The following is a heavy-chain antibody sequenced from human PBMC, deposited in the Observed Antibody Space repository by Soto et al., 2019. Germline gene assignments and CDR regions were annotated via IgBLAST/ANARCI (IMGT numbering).Heavy chain of an antibody. CDR1: GYTFTTYF. V-gene: IGHV1-46*01. CDR3: ERSLQTRRGWAF. Sequence: ASVKVSCKASGYTFTTYFMQWVRQAPGQGLEWVGIINPNDGSTAYAQKFQGRVTMTRDTSTSTVYMDLNSLTSDDTAVYYCERSLQTRRGWAF. CDR2: INPNDGST. D-gene: IGHD1-26*01. J-gene: IGHJ3*01.